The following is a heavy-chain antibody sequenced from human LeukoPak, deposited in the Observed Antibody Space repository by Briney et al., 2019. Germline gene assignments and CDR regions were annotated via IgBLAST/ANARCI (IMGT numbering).Heavy chain of an antibody. J-gene: IGHJ4*02. CDR2: ISYDGNTK. CDR1: GFTFSAYG. CDR3: AKRVDYGSSWYYFDY. Sequence: GRSLRLSCAASGFTFSAYGMHWVRQAPGEGLEWVAVISYDGNTKYYADSVKGRFTISRDNSKDTLYLQMNGLGAEDTAVYYCAKRVDYGSSWYYFDYWGQGTLVTVSS. D-gene: IGHD6-13*01. V-gene: IGHV3-30*18.